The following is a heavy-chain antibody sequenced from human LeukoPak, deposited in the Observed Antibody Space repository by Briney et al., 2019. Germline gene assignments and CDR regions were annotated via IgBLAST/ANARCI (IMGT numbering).Heavy chain of an antibody. J-gene: IGHJ3*02. CDR2: IYYSGST. CDR1: GGSISSGDYY. D-gene: IGHD3-3*01. Sequence: SETLSLTCTVSGGSISSGDYYWSWIRQPPGKGLEWIGYIYYSGSTYYNPSLKSRVTISVDTSKNQFSLKLSSVTAADMAVYYCARVTLRITIFGVVPGAFDIWGQGTMVTVSS. V-gene: IGHV4-30-4*08. CDR3: ARVTLRITIFGVVPGAFDI.